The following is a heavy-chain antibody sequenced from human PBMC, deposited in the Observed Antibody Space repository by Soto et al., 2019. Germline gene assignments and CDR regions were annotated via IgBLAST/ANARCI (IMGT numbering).Heavy chain of an antibody. CDR2: ISGSGSST. CDR1: GFTFSSYA. V-gene: IGHV3-23*01. D-gene: IGHD3-10*01. J-gene: IGHJ5*02. Sequence: PGGSLRLSCAVSGFTFSSYAMSWVRQAPGKGLEWVSAISGSGSSTYYADSVKGRFTISRDNSKNTLYLQMNNLRAEDTAVYYCAKDVEAVYGSGSYLPPNWFDPWGQGTLVTVSS. CDR3: AKDVEAVYGSGSYLPPNWFDP.